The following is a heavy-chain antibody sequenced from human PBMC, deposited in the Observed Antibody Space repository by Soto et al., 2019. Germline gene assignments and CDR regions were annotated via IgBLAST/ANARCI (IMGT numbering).Heavy chain of an antibody. Sequence: ASVKFSCKASGYTFTDYYIHWVRRAPGQGLEWMGWINPNSGGTNYAQKFQGRITMTRDTSISTAYMALRRLSPDDTAMFYCASLITVNANYHMDVWGQGTTVTVSS. V-gene: IGHV1-2*02. CDR1: GYTFTDYY. CDR2: INPNSGGT. D-gene: IGHD3-16*01. J-gene: IGHJ6*02. CDR3: ASLITVNANYHMDV.